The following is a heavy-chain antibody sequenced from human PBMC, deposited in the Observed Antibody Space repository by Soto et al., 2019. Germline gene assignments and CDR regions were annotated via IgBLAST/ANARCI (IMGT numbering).Heavy chain of an antibody. J-gene: IGHJ4*02. CDR3: AKRSDFDSGLFDF. Sequence: EVRLLESGGGLVQPGGSLRLSSAVSGLTFSRYAMSWFRQAPGKGLEWVSAVSGGGSATRYADSVKGRFTISRDNFKNTVSLQMNSLRVDDTAIYFCAKRSDFDSGLFDFWGQGARVTVSS. V-gene: IGHV3-23*01. CDR1: GLTFSRYA. D-gene: IGHD2-21*02. CDR2: VSGGGSAT.